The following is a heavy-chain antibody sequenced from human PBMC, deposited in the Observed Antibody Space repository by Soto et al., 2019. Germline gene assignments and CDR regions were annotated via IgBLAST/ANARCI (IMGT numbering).Heavy chain of an antibody. V-gene: IGHV4-30-2*01. CDR2: IYHSGNT. CDR3: ARFGHSGGYFPSYFDS. Sequence: QLHLQESGSGLVRPSQTLTLTCAVSGASISSGDYSWTWIRQPPGRGLEWIGYIYHSGNTYYNPSLKMRVTISVVRSKNQFFLDLNYVTAADTAVYYCARFGHSGGYFPSYFDSWGQGTLVTVSS. D-gene: IGHD3-22*01. J-gene: IGHJ4*02. CDR1: GASISSGDYS.